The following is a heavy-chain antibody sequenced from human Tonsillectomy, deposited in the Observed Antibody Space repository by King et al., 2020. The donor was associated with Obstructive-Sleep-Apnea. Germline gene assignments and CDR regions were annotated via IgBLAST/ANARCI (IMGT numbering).Heavy chain of an antibody. CDR3: ARDGVQGSYDY. V-gene: IGHV1-46*01. Sequence: VQLVESGAEVKKPGASVKVSCKASGYTFTSYYMHWVRQAPGQGLEWMGIINPSGGSTSYAQKFQGRVTMTRDTSTNTIYMELSSLTSEDTAVYYCARDGVQGSYDYWGQGTLVTVSS. D-gene: IGHD3-10*01. CDR2: INPSGGST. CDR1: GYTFTSYY. J-gene: IGHJ4*02.